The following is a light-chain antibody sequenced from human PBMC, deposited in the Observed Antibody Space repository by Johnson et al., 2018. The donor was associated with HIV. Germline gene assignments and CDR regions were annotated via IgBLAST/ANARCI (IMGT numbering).Light chain of an antibody. J-gene: IGLJ1*01. CDR3: GTWDSSLSAVP. CDR2: ENN. V-gene: IGLV1-51*02. CDR1: TSNIGNNY. Sequence: QSVLTQPPSVSAAPGQKVTISCSVSTSNIGNNYVSWYQQLPGTAPKLLIYENNKRPSGIPDRFSGSKSGTSATLGITGLQTGDEADYYCGTWDSSLSAVPFGTGTKVTVL.